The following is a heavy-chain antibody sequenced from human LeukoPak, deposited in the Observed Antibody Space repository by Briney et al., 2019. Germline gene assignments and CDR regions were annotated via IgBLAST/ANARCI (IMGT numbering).Heavy chain of an antibody. Sequence: ASVKVSCTASGYTFIGYYIHWVRQAPGQGLEWMGIINPSGGNTSYAQKFQGRVTMTRDMSTSTVYMELSSLRSEDTAVYYCARERGVYSGYDRWGQGTLVTVSS. CDR3: ARERGVYSGYDR. CDR1: GYTFIGYY. J-gene: IGHJ5*02. V-gene: IGHV1-46*01. CDR2: INPSGGNT. D-gene: IGHD5-12*01.